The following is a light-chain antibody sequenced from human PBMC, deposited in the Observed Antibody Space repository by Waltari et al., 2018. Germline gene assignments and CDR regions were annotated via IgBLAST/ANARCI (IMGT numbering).Light chain of an antibody. CDR3: QQYNNWPRGSLT. Sequence: EIVMTQSPATLSVSPGERATLSCRASQRLSSSLAWYQQKPGQVPRLLIYGASTRATGFPARFSGSGSGTEFTLTISSMQSEDFAVYYCQQYNNWPRGSLTFGGGTKVEIK. J-gene: IGKJ4*01. V-gene: IGKV3-15*01. CDR2: GAS. CDR1: QRLSSS.